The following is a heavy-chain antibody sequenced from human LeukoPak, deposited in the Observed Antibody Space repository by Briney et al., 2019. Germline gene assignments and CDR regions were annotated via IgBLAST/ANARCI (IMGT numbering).Heavy chain of an antibody. V-gene: IGHV3-21*01. CDR3: ARDPTQYLRYGHFDY. D-gene: IGHD5/OR15-5a*01. Sequence: NPGGSLRLSCAASGFTYSSSAMNWVLRAPGKALEWVSSINNVASHIYYAHSVKGRFTISRDNAKNSLYLQMNSLSDEDTAVYYCARDPTQYLRYGHFDYWGQGTLVTVSS. J-gene: IGHJ4*02. CDR2: INNVASHI. CDR1: GFTYSSSA.